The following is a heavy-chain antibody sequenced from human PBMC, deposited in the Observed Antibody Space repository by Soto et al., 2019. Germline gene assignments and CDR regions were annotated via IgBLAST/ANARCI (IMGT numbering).Heavy chain of an antibody. V-gene: IGHV1-58*01. Sequence: SVKVSCKASGFTFTSSSLQWVRQARGQRLEWIGWIVVGSGNTNYAQKFQERVTITRDMSTSTAYMELSSLRSEDTAVYYCAAINEMATVYWGQGTLVTVSS. D-gene: IGHD4-4*01. J-gene: IGHJ4*02. CDR1: GFTFTSSS. CDR2: IVVGSGNT. CDR3: AAINEMATVY.